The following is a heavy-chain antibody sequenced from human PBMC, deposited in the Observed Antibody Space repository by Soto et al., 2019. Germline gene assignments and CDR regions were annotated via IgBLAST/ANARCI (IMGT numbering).Heavy chain of an antibody. CDR1: GFTFSIYN. CDR3: ARRITSSFDY. D-gene: IGHD1-20*01. V-gene: IGHV3-23*01. J-gene: IGHJ4*02. CDR2: ITGSGDYT. Sequence: EVQLLESGGGLVQPGGSLRLSCVASGFTFSIYNMNWVRQGPGKGLEWVSVITGSGDYTNYADSVKGRFTISRDNSKNTLYLQMNSLRAEDTAVYFCARRITSSFDYWGQGTLVTVSS.